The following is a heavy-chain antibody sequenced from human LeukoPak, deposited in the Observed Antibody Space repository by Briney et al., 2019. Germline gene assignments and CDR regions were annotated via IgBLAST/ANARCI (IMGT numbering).Heavy chain of an antibody. CDR3: AREGDDILTGYRSEY. V-gene: IGHV1-69*01. CDR1: GGTFSSYA. D-gene: IGHD3-9*01. Sequence: VASVKVSCKASGGTFSSYAISWVRQAPGQGLEWMGGIIPIFGTANYAQKFQGRVTITADESTSTAYMELSSLRSEDTAVYYCAREGDDILTGYRSEYWGQGTLVTVSS. CDR2: IIPIFGTA. J-gene: IGHJ4*02.